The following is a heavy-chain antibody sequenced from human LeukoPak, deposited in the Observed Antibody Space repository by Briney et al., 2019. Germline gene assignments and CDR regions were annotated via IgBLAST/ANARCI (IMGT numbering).Heavy chain of an antibody. CDR1: GYPFSSYR. CDR2: ISAYNGHT. Sequence: ASVKVSCKGSGYPFSSYRITWVRQAPGQGLEWVGWISAYNGHTQYGQNVQGRVTMTTETSTTTAYLELRNLTSDDTAVYFCASGAYYPFDFWGKGTLVTVSS. V-gene: IGHV1-18*01. D-gene: IGHD1-26*01. CDR3: ASGAYYPFDF. J-gene: IGHJ4*02.